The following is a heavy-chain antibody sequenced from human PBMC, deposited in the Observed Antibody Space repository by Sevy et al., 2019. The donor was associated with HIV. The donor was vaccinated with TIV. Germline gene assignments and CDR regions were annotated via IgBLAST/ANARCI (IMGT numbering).Heavy chain of an antibody. Sequence: ASVNVSCKASGGTFSSYAISWVRQAPGQGLEWMGGIIPILGIANYAQKFQGRVTITADKSTSTAYMELSSLRSEDTAVYYCASLGQDCSSTSCNLDYWGQGTLVTVSS. CDR2: IIPILGIA. CDR1: GGTFSSYA. J-gene: IGHJ4*02. D-gene: IGHD2-2*01. V-gene: IGHV1-69*10. CDR3: ASLGQDCSSTSCNLDY.